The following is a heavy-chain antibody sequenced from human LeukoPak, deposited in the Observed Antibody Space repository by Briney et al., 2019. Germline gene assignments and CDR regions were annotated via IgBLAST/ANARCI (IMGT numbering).Heavy chain of an antibody. CDR2: VSGSGSGDTT. CDR1: GFTFSTYA. J-gene: IGHJ4*02. V-gene: IGHV3-23*01. D-gene: IGHD3-22*01. Sequence: RGSLRLSCAASGFTFSTYAMSWGRQTPGKGLECVSSVSGSGSGDTTYYADSVKCPFTISRDNSKNTMYLQMISLRAEDTAVYYCAKDDRGYVSGWYYFGYWGQGNRVTVSS. CDR3: AKDDRGYVSGWYYFGY.